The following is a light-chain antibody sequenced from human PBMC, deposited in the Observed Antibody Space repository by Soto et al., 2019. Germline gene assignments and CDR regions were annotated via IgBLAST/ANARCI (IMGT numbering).Light chain of an antibody. V-gene: IGLV1-47*01. Sequence: QSVLTQPPSASGTPGQKVTISCSGSSSNIGGNYVYWYRQFPGTAPKLLIQRNNQRPSGVPARFSGSKSGTSASLAISGLRSEDEADYYCGGWDDSLSGPVFGGGTKLTVL. CDR2: RNN. CDR1: SSNIGGNY. CDR3: GGWDDSLSGPV. J-gene: IGLJ2*01.